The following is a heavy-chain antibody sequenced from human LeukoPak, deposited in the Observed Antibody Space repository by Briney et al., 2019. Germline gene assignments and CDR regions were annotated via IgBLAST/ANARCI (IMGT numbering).Heavy chain of an antibody. CDR2: IWYDGSHA. J-gene: IGHJ6*03. CDR3: ARDRGYSSRWNFGKDYYMDV. Sequence: AGGSLRLSCSASGFTFSTYCMNWVRQAPGKWLEWVAVIWYDGSHANYADAVKGRFTISRDNSKNTLYLQMNSPRAEDTAVYYCARDRGYSSRWNFGKDYYMDVWGKGTTVTVSS. CDR1: GFTFSTYC. V-gene: IGHV3-33*01. D-gene: IGHD6-13*01.